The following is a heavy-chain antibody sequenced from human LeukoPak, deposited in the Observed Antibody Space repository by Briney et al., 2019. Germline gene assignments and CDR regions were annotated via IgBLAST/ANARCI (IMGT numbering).Heavy chain of an antibody. V-gene: IGHV3-21*01. Sequence: PGGSLRLSCAASGFTFSSYSMNWVRQAPGKGLEWVSSISSSSSYIYYADSVKGRFTISRDNAKNSLYLQMNSLRAEDTAVYYCARDMGDSGRFDYWGQGTLVTVSS. D-gene: IGHD1-26*01. J-gene: IGHJ4*02. CDR1: GFTFSSYS. CDR3: ARDMGDSGRFDY. CDR2: ISSSSSYI.